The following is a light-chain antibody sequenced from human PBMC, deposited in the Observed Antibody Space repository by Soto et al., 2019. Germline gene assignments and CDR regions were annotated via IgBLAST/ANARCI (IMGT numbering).Light chain of an antibody. CDR3: QQYGSSPLT. V-gene: IGKV3-20*01. CDR2: GAS. J-gene: IGKJ4*01. Sequence: EVVLTQSPGTLSLSPGEGATLSCRASQSVSSSYLAWYQQKAGQAPRLLIFGASSRASGIPDRFSGSGSGTDFTLTISRLEPEDFAMYYCQQYGSSPLTFGGGTKVESK. CDR1: QSVSSSY.